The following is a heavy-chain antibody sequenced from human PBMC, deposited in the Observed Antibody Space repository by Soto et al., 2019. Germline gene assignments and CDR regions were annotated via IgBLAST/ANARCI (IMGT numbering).Heavy chain of an antibody. CDR3: ARNRGYSSSSRGPYYYGMDV. CDR2: IYHSGST. D-gene: IGHD6-6*01. CDR1: GGSISSSNW. Sequence: QVQLQESGQGLVKPSGTLSLTCAVSGGSISSSNWWSWVRQPPGKRLEWIGEIYHSGSTNYNPSLKSRVTISVDKSKNQFSLKLSSVTAADTAVYYCARNRGYSSSSRGPYYYGMDVWGQGTTVTVSS. V-gene: IGHV4-4*02. J-gene: IGHJ6*02.